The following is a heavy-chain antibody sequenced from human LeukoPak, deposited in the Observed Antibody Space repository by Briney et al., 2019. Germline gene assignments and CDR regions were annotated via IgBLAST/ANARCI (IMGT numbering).Heavy chain of an antibody. J-gene: IGHJ4*02. Sequence: PSETLSLTCAVYGGSFSGYYWSWIRQPPGKGLEWIGEINHSGSTNYNPSLKSRVTISVDTSKNQFSLKLSSVTAADTAVYYCARDLVATTPFHYWGQGTLVTVSS. CDR1: GGSFSGYY. D-gene: IGHD5-12*01. V-gene: IGHV4-34*01. CDR2: INHSGST. CDR3: ARDLVATTPFHY.